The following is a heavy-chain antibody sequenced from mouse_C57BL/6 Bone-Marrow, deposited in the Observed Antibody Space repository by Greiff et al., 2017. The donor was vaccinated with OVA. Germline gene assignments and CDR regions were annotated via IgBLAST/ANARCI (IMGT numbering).Heavy chain of an antibody. CDR1: GYTFTDYY. Sequence: EVQLQQSGPELVKPGASVKISCKASGYTFTDYYMNWVKQSHGKSLEWIGDINPNNGGTSYNQKFKGKATLTVDKSSSTAYMELRSLTSEDSAVYYCASPIYYYGSRSMDYWGQGTSVTVSS. V-gene: IGHV1-26*01. J-gene: IGHJ4*01. CDR2: INPNNGGT. D-gene: IGHD1-1*01. CDR3: ASPIYYYGSRSMDY.